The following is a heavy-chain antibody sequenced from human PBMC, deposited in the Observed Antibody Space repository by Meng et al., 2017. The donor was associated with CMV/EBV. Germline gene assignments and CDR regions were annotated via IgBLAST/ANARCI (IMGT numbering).Heavy chain of an antibody. CDR1: GYTFTSYY. V-gene: IGHV1-46*01. CDR3: ARELRPESTALRGKYYYGMDV. CDR2: IKPSGGST. Sequence: VKVSCKASGYTFTSYYMHWVRQAPGQGLEWMGIIKPSGGSTSYAQKFQGRVSMTRDTSTSTVYMELSSLRSEDTAVYYWARELRPESTALRGKYYYGMDVWGQGTTVTVSS. D-gene: IGHD3-16*01. J-gene: IGHJ6*02.